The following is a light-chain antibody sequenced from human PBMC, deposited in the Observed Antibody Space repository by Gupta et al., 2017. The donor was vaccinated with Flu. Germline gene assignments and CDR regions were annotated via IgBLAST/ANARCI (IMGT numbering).Light chain of an antibody. CDR1: QSILYTSNSNNY. CDR3: QQNNSPLT. Sequence: IVMTQSPDSLAVSLGEKATINCKSSQSILYTSNSNNYLAWYQKPPGHPPKLLISGASTREGGVPNFSSGRWSRTYTPIIIRRVLADYAAFYCRQQNNSPLTFGGGTKVEIK. V-gene: IGKV4-1*01. CDR2: GAS. J-gene: IGKJ4*01.